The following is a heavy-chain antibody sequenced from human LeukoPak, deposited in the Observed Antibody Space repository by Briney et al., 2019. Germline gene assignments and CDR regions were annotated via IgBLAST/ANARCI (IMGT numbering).Heavy chain of an antibody. D-gene: IGHD2-2*01. Sequence: LGGSLRLSCTVSGYIFSSYGMSWVRQAPGKGLEWVANIKQDGSEKYYADSVKGRFTISRDNSKNTPYLQMNSLRAEDTAVYYCAKGHQYQLPPVASSRSVPYYYYGMDVWGQGTTVTVSS. J-gene: IGHJ6*02. CDR2: IKQDGSEK. CDR3: AKGHQYQLPPVASSRSVPYYYYGMDV. V-gene: IGHV3-7*01. CDR1: GYIFSSYG.